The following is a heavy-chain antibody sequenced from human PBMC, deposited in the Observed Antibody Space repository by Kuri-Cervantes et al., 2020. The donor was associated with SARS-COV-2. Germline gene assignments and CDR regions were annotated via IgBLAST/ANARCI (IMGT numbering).Heavy chain of an antibody. V-gene: IGHV5-51*01. Sequence: ETLSLTCKGSGYSFTSYWIGWVRQMPGKGLEWMGIIYPGDSDTRYSPSFQGQVTISADKSISTAYLQWSSLKASDTAMYYCARGSSTGNYWYDYWGQGTLVTVSS. CDR2: IYPGDSDT. CDR3: ARGSSTGNYWYDY. J-gene: IGHJ4*02. D-gene: IGHD1-7*01. CDR1: GYSFTSYW.